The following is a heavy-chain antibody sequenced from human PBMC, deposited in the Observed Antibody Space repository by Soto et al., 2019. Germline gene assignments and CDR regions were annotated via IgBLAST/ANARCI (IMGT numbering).Heavy chain of an antibody. V-gene: IGHV2-5*02. J-gene: IGHJ4*02. Sequence: QITLKESGPTLVKPTQTLTLTCTFSGFSLDTSGAAVGWIRQPPGKGLEWLSVIYWDDDKRSSPSLRSRLTITKDTSKNPVVLSMTNLDPADTATYYCAHRDRASGGLFDYWGQGTLVTVSS. CDR2: IYWDDDK. CDR3: AHRDRASGGLFDY. CDR1: GFSLDTSGAA. D-gene: IGHD3-10*01.